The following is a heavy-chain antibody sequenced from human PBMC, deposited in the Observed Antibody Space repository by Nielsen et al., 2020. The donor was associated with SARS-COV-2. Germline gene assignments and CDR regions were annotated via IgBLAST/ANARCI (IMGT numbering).Heavy chain of an antibody. CDR1: GGSISSYY. Sequence: SETLSLTCTVSGGSISSYYWSWIRQPPGKGLEWIGYIYYSGSTNYNPSLKSRVTISVDTSKNQFSLKLSSVTAADTAVYYCARTSGAMLELRYFDYWGQGTLVTVSS. J-gene: IGHJ4*02. D-gene: IGHD1-7*01. V-gene: IGHV4-59*08. CDR3: ARTSGAMLELRYFDY. CDR2: IYYSGST.